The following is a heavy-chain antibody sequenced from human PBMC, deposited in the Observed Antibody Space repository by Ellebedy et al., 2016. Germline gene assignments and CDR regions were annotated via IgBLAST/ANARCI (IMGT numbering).Heavy chain of an antibody. Sequence: GESLKISCKGSGDSFNTYWIGWVRQMPGKGLEWMGRIYPADSNTRYSPSFQGQVTISADKSISTAYLQWSSLKASDIAIYYCARLGAAAGNFFDYWGQGTLVTVSS. CDR3: ARLGAAAGNFFDY. CDR2: IYPADSNT. V-gene: IGHV5-51*01. CDR1: GDSFNTYW. J-gene: IGHJ4*02. D-gene: IGHD6-13*01.